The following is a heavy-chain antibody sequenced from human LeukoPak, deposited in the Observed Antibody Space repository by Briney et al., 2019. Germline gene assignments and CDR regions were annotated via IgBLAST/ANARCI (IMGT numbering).Heavy chain of an antibody. CDR2: IYYTGST. CDR1: GDSITSYY. J-gene: IGHJ6*03. Sequence: SETLSLTCTVSGDSITSYYWSWVRQPPGKGLEWIGYIYYTGSTNYNPSLKSRVTISVDTSKNQFSLKLSSVTAADTAVYYCASISRYYYYYYMDVWGKGTTVTVSS. V-gene: IGHV4-59*12. CDR3: ASISRYYYYYYMDV.